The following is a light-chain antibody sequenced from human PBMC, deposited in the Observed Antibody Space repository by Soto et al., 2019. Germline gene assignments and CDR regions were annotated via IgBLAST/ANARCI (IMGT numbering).Light chain of an antibody. CDR1: QGIMFS. CDR2: GAS. V-gene: IGKV3-15*01. CDR3: QQYYDWPPLT. J-gene: IGKJ4*01. Sequence: EIVMTQSPATLSVSPGERATLSSRASQGIMFSLACYQKKLGQAPRLLVSGASTRATGIPARFSGSGSGKEFTLTISSLQSEDFAVYYCQQYYDWPPLTFGGGTKVEIK.